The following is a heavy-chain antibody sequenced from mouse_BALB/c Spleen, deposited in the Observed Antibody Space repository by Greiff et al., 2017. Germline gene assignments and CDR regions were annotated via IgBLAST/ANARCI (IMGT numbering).Heavy chain of an antibody. CDR3: AREGYGSSYAY. D-gene: IGHD1-1*01. J-gene: IGHJ3*01. CDR1: GFTFSSYA. CDR2: ISSGGSYT. V-gene: IGHV5-9-4*01. Sequence: EVQLVESGGGLVKPGGSLKLSCAASGFTFSSYAMSWVRQSPEKRLEWVAEISSGGSYTYYPDTVTGRFTISRDNAKNTLYLEMSSLRSEDTAMYYCAREGYGSSYAYWGQGTLVTVSA.